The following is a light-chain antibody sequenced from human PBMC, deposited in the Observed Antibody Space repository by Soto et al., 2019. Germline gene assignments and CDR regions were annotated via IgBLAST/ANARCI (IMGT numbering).Light chain of an antibody. CDR1: TGGVTSGHW. Sequence: QAVVTQEPSMTVSPGGTVTLTCGSSTGGVTSGHWPYWFQQKAGQAPRTLISDATNKHSWTPVRFSGSLLGGKAALTLSGAQPEDEAEYYCSLSFGGTVVFGGGTKLTVL. CDR2: DAT. CDR3: SLSFGGTVV. V-gene: IGLV7-46*01. J-gene: IGLJ2*01.